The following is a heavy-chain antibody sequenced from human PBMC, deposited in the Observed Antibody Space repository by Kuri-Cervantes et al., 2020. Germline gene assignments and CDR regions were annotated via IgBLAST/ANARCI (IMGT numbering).Heavy chain of an antibody. CDR1: GGSFSGYY. CDR3: ARAQKDSPRSLDP. V-gene: IGHV4-34*01. J-gene: IGHJ5*02. Sequence: GSLRLSCTVSGGSFSGYYWSWIRQPPGKGLEWIGEINHSGSTNYNPSLKSRVTISVDTSKNQFSLKLSSVTAADTAVYYCARAQKDSPRSLDPWGQGILVTVSS. CDR2: INHSGST. D-gene: IGHD3-22*01.